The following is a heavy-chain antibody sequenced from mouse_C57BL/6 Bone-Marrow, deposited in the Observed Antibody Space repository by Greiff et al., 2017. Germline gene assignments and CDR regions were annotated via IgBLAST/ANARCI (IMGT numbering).Heavy chain of an antibody. CDR1: GFTFSDYG. V-gene: IGHV5-17*01. Sequence: EVQLVESGGGLVKPGGSLKLSCAASGFTFSDYGMHWVRQAPEQGLEWVAYISSGSSTIYYADTVKGRFTISRDNATNTRCLQMTRLRSEDTAMYYCARPYFDYWGQGTTLTVSS. CDR2: ISSGSSTI. J-gene: IGHJ2*01. CDR3: ARPYFDY.